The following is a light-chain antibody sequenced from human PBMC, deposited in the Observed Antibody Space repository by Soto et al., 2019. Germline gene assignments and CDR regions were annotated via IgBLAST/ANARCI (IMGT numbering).Light chain of an antibody. J-gene: IGKJ1*01. CDR2: AAS. V-gene: IGKV1-6*01. CDR1: QGIRND. Sequence: AIQMTQSPSYMSASVGDRVTITCRASQGIRNDLGWYQQKPGKAPKLLIYAASSLQSGVPSRFSGSGSGTDFTLTISSLQPEDFATYYCLQDYNYPRTFGQGTKVDIK. CDR3: LQDYNYPRT.